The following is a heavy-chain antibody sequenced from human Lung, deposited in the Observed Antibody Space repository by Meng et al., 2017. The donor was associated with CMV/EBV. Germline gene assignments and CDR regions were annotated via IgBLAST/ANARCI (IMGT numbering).Heavy chain of an antibody. V-gene: IGHV3-21*01. D-gene: IGHD3-10*01. CDR2: ISSTSAYI. Sequence: LTRAASGFTFSSYRINWVRQAPGKGLEWVASISSTSAYIYYAESVEGRFIISRDNAKSSLYLTMDNLAVEDTAVYYCATGATLDYWGQGTRVTVSS. CDR3: ATGATLDY. J-gene: IGHJ4*02. CDR1: GFTFSSYR.